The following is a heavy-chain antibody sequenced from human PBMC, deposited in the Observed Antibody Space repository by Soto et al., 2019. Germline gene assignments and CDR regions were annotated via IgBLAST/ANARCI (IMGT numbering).Heavy chain of an antibody. D-gene: IGHD3-3*01. Sequence: QVQLQESGPGLVKPSQTLSLTCTVSGGSINSAGYYWSWLRQHSGQGLEWIGNIYYSGSTNYNPSLKGRVTISIDTSKNRFSLNLSSVTAADTAVYYCARVQTIFGIITVFDYWGQGTLVTVSS. J-gene: IGHJ4*02. CDR3: ARVQTIFGIITVFDY. CDR2: IYYSGST. V-gene: IGHV4-31*03. CDR1: GGSINSAGYY.